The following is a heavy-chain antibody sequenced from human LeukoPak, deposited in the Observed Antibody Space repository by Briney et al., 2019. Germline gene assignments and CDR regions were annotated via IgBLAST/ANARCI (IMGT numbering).Heavy chain of an antibody. J-gene: IGHJ4*02. CDR3: ARVLSGSYDNYFDY. Sequence: PGGSLRLSCAASGFAFSSYDMHWVRQAPGKGLEWVAVISYDGSDKYYVDSVKGRFTISRDNSENTLYLQMNSLKAEDAAVYYCARVLSGSYDNYFDYWGQGTLVTVSS. D-gene: IGHD1-26*01. V-gene: IGHV3-30*03. CDR2: ISYDGSDK. CDR1: GFAFSSYD.